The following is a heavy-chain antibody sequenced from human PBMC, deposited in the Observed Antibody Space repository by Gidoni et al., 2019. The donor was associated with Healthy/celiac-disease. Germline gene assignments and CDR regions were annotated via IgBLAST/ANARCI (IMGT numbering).Heavy chain of an antibody. V-gene: IGHV3-53*02. CDR1: GFTVSSNY. CDR2: IYSGGST. CDR3: ARALGVGSSKDYYYYGMDV. J-gene: IGHJ6*02. Sequence: EVQLVETGGGLIQPGGSLRLSCAASGFTVSSNYMSWVRQATGKGLARVSVIYSGGSTYYADSVKGRFTISRDNSKNTLYLQMNSLRAEDTAVYYCARALGVGSSKDYYYYGMDVWGQGTTVTVSS. D-gene: IGHD3-10*01.